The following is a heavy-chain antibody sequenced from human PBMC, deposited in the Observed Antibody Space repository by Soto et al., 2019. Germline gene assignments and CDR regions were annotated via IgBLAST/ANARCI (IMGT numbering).Heavy chain of an antibody. CDR1: GFTFSSYG. CDR2: ISYDGSNK. Sequence: GGSLRLSCAASGFTFSSYGMHWVRQAPGKGLEWVAVISYDGSNKYYADSVKGRFTISRDNSKNTLYLQMNSLRAEDTAVYYCAKDVVVGATTGLGDYYYYYGMDVWGQGPTVTFSS. D-gene: IGHD1-26*01. CDR3: AKDVVVGATTGLGDYYYYYGMDV. V-gene: IGHV3-30*18. J-gene: IGHJ6*02.